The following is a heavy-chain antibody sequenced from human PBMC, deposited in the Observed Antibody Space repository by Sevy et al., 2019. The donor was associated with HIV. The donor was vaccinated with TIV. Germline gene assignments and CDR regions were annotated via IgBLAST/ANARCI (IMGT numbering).Heavy chain of an antibody. CDR3: ARESWQKLHRNYHYYYYMDV. CDR1: GFTFSTYC. J-gene: IGHJ6*02. Sequence: GGSLRLSCAASGFTFSTYCMSWVRQAPGKGLEWVANINQDGTEKYYVDSVKGRFTISRDNAYNSLYLQMNSLRAEDKAVYYCARESWQKLHRNYHYYYYMDVWGQGTTVTVSS. CDR2: INQDGTEK. V-gene: IGHV3-7*01. D-gene: IGHD3-22*01.